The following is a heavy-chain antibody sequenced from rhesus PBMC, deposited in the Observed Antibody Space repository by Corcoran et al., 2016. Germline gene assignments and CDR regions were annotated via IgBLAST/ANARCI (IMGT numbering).Heavy chain of an antibody. Sequence: EVQLVESGGGLAKPGGSLRLSCTASGFTFSSYWMNWGRQAPGKGLEWVSAIKSGGGSTYYAASVKGRFTISRDNSKNTLSLQMNSLRAEDTAMYYCAKLSGVGWNTHYGLDSWAQGVVVTVSS. CDR2: IKSGGGST. CDR1: GFTFSSYW. CDR3: AKLSGVGWNTHYGLDS. D-gene: IGHD1-20*01. J-gene: IGHJ6*01. V-gene: IGHV3S25*01.